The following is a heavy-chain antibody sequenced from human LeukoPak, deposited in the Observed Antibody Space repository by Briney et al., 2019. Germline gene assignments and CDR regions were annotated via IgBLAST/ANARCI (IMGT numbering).Heavy chain of an antibody. J-gene: IGHJ3*02. V-gene: IGHV3-23*01. CDR3: AKPVVVTANPRAFDI. Sequence: GGSLRLSCAVSGFTFSSYGMSWVRQAPGKGLEWVSSISGRGVSTYYADSVKGRFTISRDNSKKTVFLQMNSLRADDTAVYYCAKPVVVTANPRAFDIWGQGTMVTVSS. CDR2: ISGRGVST. D-gene: IGHD2-21*02. CDR1: GFTFSSYG.